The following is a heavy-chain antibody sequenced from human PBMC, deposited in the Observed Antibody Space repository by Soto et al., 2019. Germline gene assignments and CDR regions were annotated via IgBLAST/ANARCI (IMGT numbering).Heavy chain of an antibody. Sequence: ASVKVSCKASGYTFTSYGISWVRQAPGQGLEWMGWISAYNGYTNYAQKLQGRVTMTTDTSTSTAYMELRSLRSDDTAVYYCARQTPHTHYDFWSGYYTGALAHYYYYYMDVWGKGTTVTVSS. J-gene: IGHJ6*03. CDR2: ISAYNGYT. CDR1: GYTFTSYG. CDR3: ARQTPHTHYDFWSGYYTGALAHYYYYYMDV. D-gene: IGHD3-3*01. V-gene: IGHV1-18*01.